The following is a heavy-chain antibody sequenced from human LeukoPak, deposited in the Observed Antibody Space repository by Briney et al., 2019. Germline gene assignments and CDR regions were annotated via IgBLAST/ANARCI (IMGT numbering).Heavy chain of an antibody. J-gene: IGHJ4*02. Sequence: SQTLSLTCTVSGGSISSGDYYWSWIRQPPGKGLEWIGYIYYRGSTYYNPSLKSRVTISVDTSKNQFSLKLSSVTAADTAVYYCASADYYGSGSYPPFDYWGQGTLVTVSS. CDR1: GGSISSGDYY. D-gene: IGHD3-10*01. CDR2: IYYRGST. CDR3: ASADYYGSGSYPPFDY. V-gene: IGHV4-30-4*08.